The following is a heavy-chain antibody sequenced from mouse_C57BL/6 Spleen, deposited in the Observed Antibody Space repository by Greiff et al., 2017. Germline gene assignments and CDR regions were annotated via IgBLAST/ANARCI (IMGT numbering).Heavy chain of an antibody. CDR1: GFTFSGYA. J-gene: IGHJ2*01. V-gene: IGHV5-4*01. CDR2: ISDGGSYT. CDR3: AREGGTDFDC. Sequence: EVQRVESGGGLVKPGGSLKLSCAASGFTFSGYAMSWVRQTPEKRLAWVATISDGGSYTYYPDNVKGRFTISRDNAENNLYLQMSHLKSEDTAMYYCAREGGTDFDCWGQGATLTVSS. D-gene: IGHD3-3*01.